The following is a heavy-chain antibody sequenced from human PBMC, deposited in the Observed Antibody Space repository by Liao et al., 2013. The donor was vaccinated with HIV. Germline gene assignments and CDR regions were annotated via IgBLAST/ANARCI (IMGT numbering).Heavy chain of an antibody. CDR2: IYYTGST. Sequence: QVQLQESGPGLVKSSETLSLTCTVSGGSISGFYWTWIRQSPGRGLEWIGYIYYTGSTNYNPSFKSRITISVDTSKNQISLKLRSVTAADTATYFCARWLGNNFGVDSWGQGTLVTVSS. CDR3: ARWLGNNFGVDS. CDR1: GGSISGFY. J-gene: IGHJ4*02. V-gene: IGHV4-59*01. D-gene: IGHD5-24*01.